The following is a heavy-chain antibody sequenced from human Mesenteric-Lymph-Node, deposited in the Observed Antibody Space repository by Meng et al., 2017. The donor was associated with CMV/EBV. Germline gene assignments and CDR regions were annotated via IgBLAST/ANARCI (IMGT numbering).Heavy chain of an antibody. CDR1: GGSFSGYY. V-gene: IGHV4-34*01. CDR3: ARHQRWLKSEGGFNY. D-gene: IGHD4-23*01. Sequence: QVELQPWGAGLLKPSETLSLTCAVYGGSFSGYYWSWIRQPPGKGLEWIGEINHSGSTNYNPSLKSRVTISVDTSKNQFSLKLSSVTAVDTAVYYCARHQRWLKSEGGFNYWGQGTLVTVSS. J-gene: IGHJ4*02. CDR2: INHSGST.